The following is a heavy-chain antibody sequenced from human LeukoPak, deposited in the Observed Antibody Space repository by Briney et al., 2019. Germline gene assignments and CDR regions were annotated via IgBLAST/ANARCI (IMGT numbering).Heavy chain of an antibody. J-gene: IGHJ5*02. V-gene: IGHV4-59*01. Sequence: SETLSLTCTVSGGSISSYYWTWIRQPPGKGLEWIGYIYYSGSTNYNPSLKRRVTISVDTSKNKLSLKLRSVTAADTAVYYCAAVTMIVEGRAWFAPWGQGTLVTVSS. CDR2: IYYSGST. D-gene: IGHD3-22*01. CDR1: GGSISSYY. CDR3: AAVTMIVEGRAWFAP.